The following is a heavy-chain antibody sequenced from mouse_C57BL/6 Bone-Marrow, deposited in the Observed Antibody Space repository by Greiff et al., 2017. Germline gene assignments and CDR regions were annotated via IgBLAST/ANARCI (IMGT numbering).Heavy chain of an antibody. Sequence: QVQLLQPGADLVKPGASVKLSCKASGYTFTSYCMPWVQQRPGQGLEWIGMIHPNSGSTYYTEKFKSKATLTVDKSYSTAYMQLSMRTSEDSAVYCCARPHYCGSSLDYWGQGTTLTVSS. V-gene: IGHV1-64*01. CDR3: ARPHYCGSSLDY. J-gene: IGHJ2*01. CDR2: IHPNSGST. CDR1: GYTFTSYC. D-gene: IGHD1-1*01.